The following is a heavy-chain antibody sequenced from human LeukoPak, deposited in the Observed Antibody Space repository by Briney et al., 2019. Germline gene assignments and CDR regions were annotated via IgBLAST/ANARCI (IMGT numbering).Heavy chain of an antibody. CDR1: SYTFTSYG. CDR2: INTYNGNT. V-gene: IGHV1-18*01. Sequence: ASVKVSCKASSYTFTSYGISGVRQAPGQGLEWMGWINTYNGNTNYAQNLQGRVTMATDTSTSTAYMELRSLRSDDTAVYYCARTVSGYSWGVWFDPWGQGTLVIVSS. D-gene: IGHD3-22*01. CDR3: ARTVSGYSWGVWFDP. J-gene: IGHJ5*02.